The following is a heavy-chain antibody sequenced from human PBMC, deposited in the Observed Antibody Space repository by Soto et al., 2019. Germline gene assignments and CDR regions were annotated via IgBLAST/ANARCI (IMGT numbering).Heavy chain of an antibody. D-gene: IGHD2-2*02. V-gene: IGHV3-9*01. CDR1: GFTFDDYA. Sequence: DVQLVESGGGLVQPGRSLRLSCAASGFTFDDYAMHWVRQAPGKGLEWVSGISWNSGSIGYADSVKGRFTISRDNAKNSLYLQMNNMRAEDTALYYCAKRYCSSTICYIDYWGQGTLVTVSS. CDR2: ISWNSGSI. CDR3: AKRYCSSTICYIDY. J-gene: IGHJ4*02.